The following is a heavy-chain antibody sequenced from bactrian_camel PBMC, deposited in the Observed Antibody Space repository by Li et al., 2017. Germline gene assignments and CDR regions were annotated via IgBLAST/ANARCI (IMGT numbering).Heavy chain of an antibody. Sequence: GSVQAGGSLRLSCAHSGYISSRHCMGWFRQAPGKAREGIAGIRRDGDEYYADSVKGRFTISQDNAKNTVYLQMNSLKPEDTAVYYCVRDSGERLWRDWGQGTQVTVS. CDR2: IRRDGDE. D-gene: IGHD4*01. J-gene: IGHJ4*01. V-gene: IGHV3S10*01. CDR1: GYISSRHC. CDR3: VRDSGERLWRD.